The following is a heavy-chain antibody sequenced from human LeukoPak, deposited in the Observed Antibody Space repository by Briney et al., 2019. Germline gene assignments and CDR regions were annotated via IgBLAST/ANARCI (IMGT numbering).Heavy chain of an antibody. Sequence: HAGGSLRLSCAASGFTFTTYSMSWVRQPPGKGLEWVSAVSGSGDDTFYADSVKGRFTISRDNRKNTVSLQMNSLRAEDTALYYCVKDAPSVSRDSHWGQGTLVTVSS. CDR1: GFTFTTYS. J-gene: IGHJ1*01. CDR2: VSGSGDDT. V-gene: IGHV3-23*01. D-gene: IGHD2-21*01. CDR3: VKDAPSVSRDSH.